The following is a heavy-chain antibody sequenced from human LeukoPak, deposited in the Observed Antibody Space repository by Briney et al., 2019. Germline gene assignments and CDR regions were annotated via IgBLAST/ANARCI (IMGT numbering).Heavy chain of an antibody. CDR2: INPDSGAL. CDR1: GYTFTGYY. V-gene: IGHV1-2*02. CDR3: ARVYGDFYFDY. J-gene: IGHJ4*02. Sequence: ASVKVSCKTSGYTFTGYYIHWIRQAPGQGLEWMGWINPDSGALKYAQKFQGRVTVSRDTSISTIYMEQSRLRSDDTAVYYCARVYGDFYFDYWGQGTLVTVSS. D-gene: IGHD4-17*01.